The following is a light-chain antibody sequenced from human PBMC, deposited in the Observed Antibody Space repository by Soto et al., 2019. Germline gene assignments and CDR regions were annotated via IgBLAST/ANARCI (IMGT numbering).Light chain of an antibody. J-gene: IGLJ2*01. CDR1: SSDVGGYNY. Sequence: QSALTQTASVSGSPGQSITISCTGTSSDVGGYNYVSWYQQHPGKAPKLMIYEVSNRPSGVSNRFSASKSGNTASLTISGXQAEDEADYYCSSYTGTDTLEVFGGGTKLTVL. CDR2: EVS. V-gene: IGLV2-14*01. CDR3: SSYTGTDTLEV.